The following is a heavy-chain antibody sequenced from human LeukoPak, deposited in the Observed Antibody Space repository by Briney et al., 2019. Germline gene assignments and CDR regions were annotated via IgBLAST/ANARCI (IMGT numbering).Heavy chain of an antibody. V-gene: IGHV3-23*01. J-gene: IGHJ4*02. CDR3: AKGHAIYSSGYYYNY. Sequence: GGSLRLSCAASGFTFSSYVMSWVRQAPGKGLEWVSAISGSGGSTYYADSVKGRFTISRDNSKNTLYLQMNSLRAEDTAVYYCAKGHAIYSSGYYYNYWGQGTLVTVSS. D-gene: IGHD3-22*01. CDR1: GFTFSSYV. CDR2: ISGSGGST.